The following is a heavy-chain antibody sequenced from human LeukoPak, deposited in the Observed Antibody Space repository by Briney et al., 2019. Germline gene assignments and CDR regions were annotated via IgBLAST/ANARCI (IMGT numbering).Heavy chain of an antibody. D-gene: IGHD2-2*02. Sequence: SVKVSCKASGYTFTSYGISWVRQAPGQGLEWMGGIIPIFGTANYAQKFQGRVTITADESTSTAYMELSSLRSEDTAVYYCARDHPYCSSTSCYRGWFDPWGQGTLVTVSS. CDR1: GYTFTSYG. CDR2: IIPIFGTA. J-gene: IGHJ5*02. V-gene: IGHV1-69*13. CDR3: ARDHPYCSSTSCYRGWFDP.